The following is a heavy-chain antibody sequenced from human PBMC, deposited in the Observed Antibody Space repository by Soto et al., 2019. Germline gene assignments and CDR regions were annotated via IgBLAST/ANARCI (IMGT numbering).Heavy chain of an antibody. V-gene: IGHV3-15*01. CDR2: IKSKTDGGTT. J-gene: IGHJ4*02. D-gene: IGHD3-22*01. CDR3: TTGLNYYDSSGYYYGGRYFDY. CDR1: GFTFSNAW. Sequence: LRLSCAASGFTFSNAWMSWVRQAPGKGVEWVGRIKSKTDGGTTDYAAPVKGRFTISRDDSKNTLYLQMNSLKPEDTAVYYCTTGLNYYDSSGYYYGGRYFDYWGQGTLVTVSS.